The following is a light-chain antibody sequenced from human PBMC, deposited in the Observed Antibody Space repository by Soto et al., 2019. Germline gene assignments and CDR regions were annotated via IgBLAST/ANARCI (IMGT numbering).Light chain of an antibody. Sequence: QSVLTQPPSVSAAPGQKVTISCSGSSSNIGNNYMSWYQQLPGTAPKVLIYDNNKRPSGIPDRFSGSKSGTSATLGITGLQTGDEADYYCGTWDSSLSTWVFGGGTKLTVL. CDR3: GTWDSSLSTWV. J-gene: IGLJ3*02. CDR2: DNN. V-gene: IGLV1-51*01. CDR1: SSNIGNNY.